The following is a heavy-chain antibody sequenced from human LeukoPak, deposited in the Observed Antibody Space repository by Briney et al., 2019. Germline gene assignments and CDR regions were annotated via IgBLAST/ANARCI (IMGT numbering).Heavy chain of an antibody. CDR1: GFTFSSYW. V-gene: IGHV3-74*01. CDR3: ARAVSSSWYYYYYYYMDV. Sequence: GGSLRLSCAASGFTFSSYWMHWVRQAPGKGLVWVSRINTDGSSTSYADPVKGRFTISRDNAKNTLYLQMNSLRAEDTAVYYCARAVSSSWYYYYYYYMDVWGKGTTVTVSS. D-gene: IGHD6-13*01. J-gene: IGHJ6*03. CDR2: INTDGSST.